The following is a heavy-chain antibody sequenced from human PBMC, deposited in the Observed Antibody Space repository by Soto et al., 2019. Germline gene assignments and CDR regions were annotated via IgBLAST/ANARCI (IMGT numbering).Heavy chain of an antibody. CDR2: ISYDGSNK. CDR3: ARGYFYGDYLRNFDY. D-gene: IGHD4-17*01. V-gene: IGHV3-30-3*01. Sequence: QVQLVESGGGVVQPGRSLRLSCAASGFTFSSYAMHWVRQAPGKGLEWVEVISYDGSNKYYADSVKGRFTISRDNSKNTLYLQMNILRAEDTAMYYCARGYFYGDYLRNFDYWCQRTLVTVSS. J-gene: IGHJ4*02. CDR1: GFTFSSYA.